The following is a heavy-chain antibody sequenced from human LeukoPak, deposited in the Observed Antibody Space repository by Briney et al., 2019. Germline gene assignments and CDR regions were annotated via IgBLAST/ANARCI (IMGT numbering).Heavy chain of an antibody. J-gene: IGHJ4*02. D-gene: IGHD6-19*01. V-gene: IGHV4-59*01. CDR3: ARRSWYVDY. Sequence: SETMSLTCTVSGESMSSYYWSWIRQPPGKGLEWIGYIYSSGSTDYNPSLKSRVTISEDTSKNQFSLKLTSVTAADTAVYYCARRSWYVDYWGQGTLVTVSS. CDR2: IYSSGST. CDR1: GESMSSYY.